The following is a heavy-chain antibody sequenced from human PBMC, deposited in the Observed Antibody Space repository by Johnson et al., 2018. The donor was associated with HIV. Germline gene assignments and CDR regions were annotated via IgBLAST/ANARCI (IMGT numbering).Heavy chain of an antibody. CDR3: AREERWLQFPAFDV. CDR1: GFTFSKYY. Sequence: QVQLVESGGGLVKPGGSQRLSCAASGFTFSKYYMNWIRQAPGKGLEWVSYISGSGSTTEYADSVKGRFTISRDNAKNSLYLQMNSLKTEDTAVYYCAREERWLQFPAFDVWGQGTVVTVSS. J-gene: IGHJ3*01. V-gene: IGHV3-11*01. D-gene: IGHD5-24*01. CDR2: ISGSGSTT.